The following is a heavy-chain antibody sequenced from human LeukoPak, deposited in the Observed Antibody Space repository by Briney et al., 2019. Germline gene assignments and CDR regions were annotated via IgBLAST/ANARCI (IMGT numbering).Heavy chain of an antibody. CDR1: GFTFSSYS. J-gene: IGHJ4*02. CDR2: ISSSSSTI. V-gene: IGHV3-48*01. Sequence: GGSLRLSCAASGFTFSSYSMNWVRQAPGKGLEWVSYISSSSSTIYYADSVKGRFTISRDNAKNSLYLQMNSLRAEDTAVYYCARDGWFGELLPSLIDYWGQGTLVTVSS. CDR3: ARDGWFGELLPSLIDY. D-gene: IGHD3-10*01.